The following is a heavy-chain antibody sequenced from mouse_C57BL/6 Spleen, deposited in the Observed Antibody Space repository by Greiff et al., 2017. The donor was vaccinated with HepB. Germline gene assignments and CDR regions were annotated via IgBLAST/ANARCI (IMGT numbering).Heavy chain of an antibody. CDR1: GFTFSSYA. J-gene: IGHJ4*01. Sequence: EVNLVESGEGLVKPGGSLKLSCAASGFTFSSYAMSWVRQTPEKRLEWVAYISSGGDYIYYADTVKGRFTISRDNARNTLYLQMSSLKSEDTAMYYCTRGADYYAMDYWGQGTSVTVSS. V-gene: IGHV5-9-1*02. CDR2: ISSGGDYI. CDR3: TRGADYYAMDY.